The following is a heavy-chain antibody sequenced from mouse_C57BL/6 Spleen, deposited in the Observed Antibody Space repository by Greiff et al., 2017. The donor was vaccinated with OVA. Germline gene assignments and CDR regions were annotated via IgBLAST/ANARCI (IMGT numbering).Heavy chain of an antibody. CDR2: IDPSDSYT. V-gene: IGHV1-50*01. D-gene: IGHD2-1*01. J-gene: IGHJ1*03. CDR3: ARGAYGNYWYFDV. CDR1: GYTFTSSW. Sequence: VQLQQPGAELVKPGASVKLSCKASGYTFTSSWMQWVKQRPGQGLEWIGEIDPSDSYTNYNQKFKGKATLTVDTSSSTAYMQLSSLTSEDSAVYYCARGAYGNYWYFDVWGTGTTVTVSS.